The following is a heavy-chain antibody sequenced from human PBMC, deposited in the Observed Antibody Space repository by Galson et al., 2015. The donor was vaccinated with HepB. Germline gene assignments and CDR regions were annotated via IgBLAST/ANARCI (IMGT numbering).Heavy chain of an antibody. CDR2: ISPDSGGT. V-gene: IGHV1-2*06. CDR1: GYIFSDFY. Sequence: SVKVSCKASGYIFSDFYLHWVRQAPGQGLEWMGRISPDSGGTDYAQNFQGRVTMTRDTSISTAYMDLSRLRSDDTAVYYCTRSGYDQYFDYWGQGTLVTVSS. D-gene: IGHD5-12*01. J-gene: IGHJ4*02. CDR3: TRSGYDQYFDY.